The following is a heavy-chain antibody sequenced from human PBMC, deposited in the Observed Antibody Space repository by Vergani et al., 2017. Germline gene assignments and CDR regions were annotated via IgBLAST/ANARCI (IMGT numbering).Heavy chain of an antibody. D-gene: IGHD2/OR15-2a*01. Sequence: VHLVESGGGVVQPGRSLRLSCAASGFSFSSFGFHWVRQAPGKGLEWVAFIHYDGSHEYYIDSVKGRFTISRDNSKNTLILQMNGLRAEDTAVYFCANSVIAGNVGVAYFGMDVWGRGTTVTVSS. CDR2: IHYDGSHE. J-gene: IGHJ6*02. CDR3: ANSVIAGNVGVAYFGMDV. V-gene: IGHV3-30*02. CDR1: GFSFSSFG.